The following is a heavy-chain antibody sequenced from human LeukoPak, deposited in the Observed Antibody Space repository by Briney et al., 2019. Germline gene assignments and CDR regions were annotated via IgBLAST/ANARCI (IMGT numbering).Heavy chain of an antibody. Sequence: GGSLRLSCAASGFTFSSYGMHWVRQAPGEGLEWVAVISYDGSNKYYADSVKGRFTISRDNSKNTLYLQMNSLRAEDTAVYYCAKDFTAGDVVDYWGQGTLVTVSS. V-gene: IGHV3-30*18. J-gene: IGHJ4*02. D-gene: IGHD5-18*01. CDR2: ISYDGSNK. CDR3: AKDFTAGDVVDY. CDR1: GFTFSSYG.